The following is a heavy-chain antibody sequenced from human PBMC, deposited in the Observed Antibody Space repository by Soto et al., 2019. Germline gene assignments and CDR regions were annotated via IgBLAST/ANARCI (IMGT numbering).Heavy chain of an antibody. V-gene: IGHV1-69*01. CDR1: GGTFSSYA. D-gene: IGHD6-19*01. CDR2: IIPIFGTA. Sequence: QVQLVQSGAEVKKPGSSVKVSCKASGGTFSSYAISWVRQAPGRGLEWMGGIIPIFGTANYAQKFQGRVTITADESTSTAYMELSSLRSDDTAVYYCARDGRPSSGWSKGDFDYWGQGTLVTVSS. CDR3: ARDGRPSSGWSKGDFDY. J-gene: IGHJ4*02.